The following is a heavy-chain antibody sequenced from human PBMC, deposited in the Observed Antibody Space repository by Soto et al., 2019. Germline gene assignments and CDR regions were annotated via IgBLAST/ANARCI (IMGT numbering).Heavy chain of an antibody. V-gene: IGHV3-23*01. Sequence: EVQLLESGGGLVRPGGSVRLSCEASGFPVSQYGMRWIRQAPGKGLEWVSSMARSGGPADSGDGRFSTSRKNAESILVLEMTGLGVADTGVYYCVGVGADLYDYGLAVWGPATTVIVS. CDR2: MARSGG. D-gene: IGHD5-12*01. CDR1: GFPVSQYG. CDR3: VGVGADLYDYGLAV. J-gene: IGHJ6*02.